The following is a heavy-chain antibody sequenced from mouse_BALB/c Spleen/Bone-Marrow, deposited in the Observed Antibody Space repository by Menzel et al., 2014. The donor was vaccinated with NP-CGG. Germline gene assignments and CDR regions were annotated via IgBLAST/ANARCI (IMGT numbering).Heavy chain of an antibody. D-gene: IGHD4-1*01. J-gene: IGHJ4*01. CDR2: IDPENGDT. CDR1: GFNIKDYY. V-gene: IGHV14-4*02. CDR3: NAWEAMDY. Sequence: EVQLQQSGAELVRSGASVKLSCTASGFNIKDYYMHWVKQRPEQGLEWIGWIDPENGDTEYAPKFQGKATMTADTSSNTAYLQLSSLTSEDTAVYYCNAWEAMDYWGQGTSVTVSS.